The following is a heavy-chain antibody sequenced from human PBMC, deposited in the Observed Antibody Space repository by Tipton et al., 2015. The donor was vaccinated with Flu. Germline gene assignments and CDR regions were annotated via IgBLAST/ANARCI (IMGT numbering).Heavy chain of an antibody. J-gene: IGHJ4*02. CDR1: GDSVSTYGSA. Sequence: PGLVKPSQTLSLTCAISGDSVSTYGSAWNWIRHSPSRGLEWLGRTYYRYKWNTDYALPVKSRISIDVDTSKNQFSLHLDSVTPEDTAVYYCAKNSEWDTEVLTEPYFEYWGQRTLVNVSS. CDR2: TYYRYKWNT. D-gene: IGHD3-9*01. V-gene: IGHV6-1*01. CDR3: AKNSEWDTEVLTEPYFEY.